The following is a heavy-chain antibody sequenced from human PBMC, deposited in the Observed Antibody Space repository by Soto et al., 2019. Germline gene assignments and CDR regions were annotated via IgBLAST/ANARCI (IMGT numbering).Heavy chain of an antibody. CDR2: ISAYNGNT. Sequence: ASGKVSCKSSCYTFTNFGISLLRQAPGQGLEWMGWISAYNGNTNYAQKFQGRVTMTTDTSTSTAYMEVRSLRFDDTAVYYCAREGVRGMDVWGQGTTVTVS. J-gene: IGHJ6*02. CDR1: CYTFTNFG. V-gene: IGHV1-18*01. CDR3: AREGVRGMDV. D-gene: IGHD3-16*01.